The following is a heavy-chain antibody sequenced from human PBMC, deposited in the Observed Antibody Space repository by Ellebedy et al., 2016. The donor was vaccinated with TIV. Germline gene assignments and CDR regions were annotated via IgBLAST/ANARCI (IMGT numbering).Heavy chain of an antibody. J-gene: IGHJ4*02. CDR3: ARHVHPGTTTHFDY. CDR1: GYSFTSYW. Sequence: KVSCKGSGYSFTSYWIGWVRQMPGKGLEWMGIIYPGDSDTRYSPSFQGQVTMSADKSISTAYLQWSSLKASDTAMYYCARHVHPGTTTHFDYWGQGTRVTVSS. V-gene: IGHV5-51*01. D-gene: IGHD1-7*01. CDR2: IYPGDSDT.